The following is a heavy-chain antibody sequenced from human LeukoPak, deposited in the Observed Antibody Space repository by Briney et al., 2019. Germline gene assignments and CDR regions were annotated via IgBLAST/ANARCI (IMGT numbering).Heavy chain of an antibody. Sequence: PSETLSLTCTASGGSISSSSYYWGWIRQPPGKGLEWIGSIYYSGNTYYNPSLKSRVTISVDTSKNQFSLKLSSVTATDTAVYYCARQHPYGGNSFDPWGQGTLVIVSS. CDR3: ARQHPYGGNSFDP. V-gene: IGHV4-39*01. D-gene: IGHD4-23*01. CDR2: IYYSGNT. J-gene: IGHJ5*02. CDR1: GGSISSSSYY.